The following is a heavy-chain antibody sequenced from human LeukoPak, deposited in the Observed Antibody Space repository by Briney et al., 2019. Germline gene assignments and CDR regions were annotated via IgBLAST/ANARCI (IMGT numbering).Heavy chain of an antibody. J-gene: IGHJ4*02. V-gene: IGHV3-49*03. CDR1: GFTFGDYA. Sequence: GGSLRLSCTASGFTFGDYAMSWFRQAPGKGLEWVGFIRSKAYGGTTEYAASVKGRFTISRDDSKSIAYLQMNSLKTEDTAVYYCTRERRYFDWLFDYWGQGTLVTVSS. CDR3: TRERRYFDWLFDY. CDR2: IRSKAYGGTT. D-gene: IGHD3-9*01.